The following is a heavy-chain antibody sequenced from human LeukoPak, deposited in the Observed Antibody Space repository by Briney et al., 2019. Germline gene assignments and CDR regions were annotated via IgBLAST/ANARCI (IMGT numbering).Heavy chain of an antibody. D-gene: IGHD6-13*01. Sequence: GGSLRLSCAASGFTFSSYAMSWVRQAPGKGLEWVSAISGSGGSTYYADSVKGRFTISRANSKNTLYLQMNSLRAEDTAVYYCAKDVAAAAGTRNYFDYWGQGTLVTVSS. CDR1: GFTFSSYA. CDR3: AKDVAAAAGTRNYFDY. J-gene: IGHJ4*02. V-gene: IGHV3-23*01. CDR2: ISGSGGST.